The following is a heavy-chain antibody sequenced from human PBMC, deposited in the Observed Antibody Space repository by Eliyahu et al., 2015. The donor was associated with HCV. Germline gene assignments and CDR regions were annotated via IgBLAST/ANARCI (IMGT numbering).Heavy chain of an antibody. D-gene: IGHD2/OR15-2a*01. CDR1: GYSFTSYV. CDR2: ISAYNGNT. Sequence: QVQLVQSGAEVKKPGASVKVSCKTSGYSFTSYVINWVRQAPGQGLEWMGWISAYNGNTNYAQIFQGRVTMTTDTSTSTAYMELGSLSSDDTAVYYCARETLVETTSYYFDFWGQGTLVTVSS. CDR3: ARETLVETTSYYFDF. V-gene: IGHV1-18*01. J-gene: IGHJ4*02.